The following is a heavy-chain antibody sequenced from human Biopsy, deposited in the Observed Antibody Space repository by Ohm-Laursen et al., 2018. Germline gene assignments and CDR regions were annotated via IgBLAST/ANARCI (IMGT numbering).Heavy chain of an antibody. Sequence: GASVKVSCKASGYTFTSHDINWVRQATGQGLEWMGWMSPNTGNTVYAQRFQYRVTMTSDTSTGTAYMELTSLTSDDTAVYFCARWETTLGRSLDSWGQGTLVAVSS. V-gene: IGHV1-8*01. CDR3: ARWETTLGRSLDS. CDR1: GYTFTSHD. CDR2: MSPNTGNT. J-gene: IGHJ4*02. D-gene: IGHD1-26*01.